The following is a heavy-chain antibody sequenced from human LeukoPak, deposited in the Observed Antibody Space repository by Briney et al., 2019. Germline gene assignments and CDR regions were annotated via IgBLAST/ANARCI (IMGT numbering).Heavy chain of an antibody. CDR2: ISGSGVGT. D-gene: IGHD3-16*02. CDR3: AKGDVFGGVIVIGGLDY. J-gene: IGHJ4*02. CDR1: GFIFSSYA. V-gene: IGHV3-23*01. Sequence: PGGSLRLSCAASGFIFSSYAMTWVRQAPGKGLEWVSGISGSGVGTYYADSVKGRFTISRDNSKNTVYLQMNSLRAEDTAVYYCAKGDVFGGVIVIGGLDYWGQGTLVTVSS.